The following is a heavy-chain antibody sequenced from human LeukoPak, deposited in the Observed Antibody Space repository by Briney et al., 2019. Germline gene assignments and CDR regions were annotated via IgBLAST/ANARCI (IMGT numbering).Heavy chain of an antibody. V-gene: IGHV1-2*02. CDR1: GYTFTSYY. CDR2: INPNSGGT. Sequence: ASVKVSCKASGYTFTSYYMHWVRQAPGQGLEWMGWINPNSGGTNYAQKFQGRVTMTRDTSISTAYMELTRLKSDDTAVYYCARRGHYYGSGSANWYFDLWGRGTLVTVSS. CDR3: ARRGHYYGSGSANWYFDL. J-gene: IGHJ2*01. D-gene: IGHD3-10*01.